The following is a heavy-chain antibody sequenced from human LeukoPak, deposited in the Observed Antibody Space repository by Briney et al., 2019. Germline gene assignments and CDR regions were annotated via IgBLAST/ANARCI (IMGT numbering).Heavy chain of an antibody. V-gene: IGHV4-59*01. CDR3: ARWVRYSGSYYFDY. Sequence: PSETLSLTCTVPGGSIRSYYWSWIRQPPGKGLEWIGYIYYSRSTNYNPSLKSRVTISVDTSKNQFSLKLSSVTGADAAVYYCARWVRYSGSYYFDYWGQGTLVTVSS. CDR1: GGSIRSYY. J-gene: IGHJ4*02. CDR2: IYYSRST. D-gene: IGHD1-26*01.